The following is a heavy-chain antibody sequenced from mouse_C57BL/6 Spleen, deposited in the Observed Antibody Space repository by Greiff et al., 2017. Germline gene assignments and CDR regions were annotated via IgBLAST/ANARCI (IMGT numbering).Heavy chain of an antibody. J-gene: IGHJ4*01. D-gene: IGHD2-5*01. V-gene: IGHV5-4*01. Sequence: VQRVESGGGLVKPGGSLKLSCAASGFTFSSYAMSWVRQTPEKRLEWVATISDGGSYTYYPDNVKGRFTISRDNAKNNLYLQMSHLKSEDTAMYYCARDNYSNWGYAMDYWGQGTSVTVSS. CDR2: ISDGGSYT. CDR1: GFTFSSYA. CDR3: ARDNYSNWGYAMDY.